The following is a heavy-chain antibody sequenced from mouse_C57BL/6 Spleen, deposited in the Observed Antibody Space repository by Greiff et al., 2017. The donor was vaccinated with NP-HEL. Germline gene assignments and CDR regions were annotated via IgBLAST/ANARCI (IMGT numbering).Heavy chain of an antibody. J-gene: IGHJ2*01. CDR3: ASGDYDYDDY. Sequence: QVQLQQSGPELVKPGASVKISCKASGYAFSSSWMNWVKQRPGKGLEWIGRIYPGDGDTNYNGKFKGKATLTADKSSSTAYMQLSSLTSEDSAVYVCASGDYDYDDYWGQGTTLTVSS. CDR1: GYAFSSSW. CDR2: IYPGDGDT. V-gene: IGHV1-82*01. D-gene: IGHD2-4*01.